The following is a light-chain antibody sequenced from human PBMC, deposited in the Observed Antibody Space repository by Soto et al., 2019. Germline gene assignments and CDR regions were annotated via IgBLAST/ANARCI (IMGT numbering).Light chain of an antibody. J-gene: IGKJ4*01. CDR3: QQYGSSLL. CDR2: GAS. Sequence: EIVLTQSPRTLSLSPGERATLSCRASQSVSSNYLGWYQQKPGQAPRLVIFGASSRATGIPDRFSGSGSGTDFTLTISRLEPEDFAVYYCQQYGSSLLFGGGTKVEIK. CDR1: QSVSSNY. V-gene: IGKV3-20*01.